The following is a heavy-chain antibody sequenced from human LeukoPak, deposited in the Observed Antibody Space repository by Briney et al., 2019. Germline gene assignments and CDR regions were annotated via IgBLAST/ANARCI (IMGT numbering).Heavy chain of an antibody. CDR3: AKDLYPPSPGIAAAGFFDY. Sequence: GGSLRLSCAASGFTFSSYAMSSVRQAPGKGLEWFSAISGSGGSTYYADSVKGRFTISRDNSKNTLYLQMHSLRAEDTAVYYCAKDLYPPSPGIAAAGFFDYWGQGTLVTVSS. D-gene: IGHD6-13*01. V-gene: IGHV3-23*01. CDR1: GFTFSSYA. CDR2: ISGSGGST. J-gene: IGHJ4*02.